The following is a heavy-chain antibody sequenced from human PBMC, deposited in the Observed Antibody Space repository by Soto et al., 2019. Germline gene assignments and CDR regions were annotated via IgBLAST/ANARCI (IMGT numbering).Heavy chain of an antibody. CDR2: SNPKSDDT. CDR1: GYPFSDNQ. D-gene: IGHD2-15*01. J-gene: IGHJ4*02. V-gene: IGHV1-2*02. CDR3: ARAISTPGVDF. Sequence: RASVNVSCKATGYPFSDNQIHWLRRAHGQRLEWMGRSNPKSDDTNYSQKFQGRVTMTRDTSIDTAYLELTGLTSDDTAVYYFARAISTPGVDFWGQGTLVTVSS.